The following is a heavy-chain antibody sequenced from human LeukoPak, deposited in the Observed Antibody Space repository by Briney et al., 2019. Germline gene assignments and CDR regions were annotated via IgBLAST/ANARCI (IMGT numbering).Heavy chain of an antibody. CDR1: GYTFTTYH. Sequence: ASVKVSCKASGYTFTTYHIHWVRQAPGQGLEWVGIINPSGGNTNYAQKFQGRVTMTTDTSATTMYMELSSLRSEDMAVYYCARADSADYYDSGGSIDYWGQGTLVTVSS. CDR3: ARADSADYYDSGGSIDY. D-gene: IGHD3-22*01. J-gene: IGHJ4*02. V-gene: IGHV1-46*01. CDR2: INPSGGNT.